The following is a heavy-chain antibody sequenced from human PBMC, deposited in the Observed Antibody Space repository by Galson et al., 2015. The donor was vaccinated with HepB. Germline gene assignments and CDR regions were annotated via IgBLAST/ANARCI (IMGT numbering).Heavy chain of an antibody. CDR3: ARDQQLVGAMYNWFDS. J-gene: IGHJ5*01. Sequence: SVKVSCKASGGTFSTYGFGWVRQAPGQGLEWMGGIIPIFGSANYAQNFQGRVTVTADESTSTAYMELSSLRSEDTAVYYCARDQQLVGAMYNWFDSWGQGTLVTVSS. CDR1: GGTFSTYG. D-gene: IGHD6-13*01. CDR2: IIPIFGSA. V-gene: IGHV1-69*13.